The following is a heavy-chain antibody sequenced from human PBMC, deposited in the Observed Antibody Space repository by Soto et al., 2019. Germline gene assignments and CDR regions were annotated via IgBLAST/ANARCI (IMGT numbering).Heavy chain of an antibody. D-gene: IGHD3-3*01. V-gene: IGHV1-69*08. CDR2: IIPGVGTT. Sequence: QVQVVQSGAEVKKPGSSVKVSCKASGGTFSSYTISWVRQAPGQGLEWMGRIIPGVGTTTHAQDFQGRVTITADKSTRTAYLELTSLRSEDTAVYYCAVWGGFDYWGQGTLVTVSS. CDR1: GGTFSSYT. CDR3: AVWGGFDY. J-gene: IGHJ4*02.